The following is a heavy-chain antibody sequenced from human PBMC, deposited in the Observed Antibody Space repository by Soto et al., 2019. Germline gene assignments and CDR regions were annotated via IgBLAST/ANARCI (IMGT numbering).Heavy chain of an antibody. V-gene: IGHV1-69*13. CDR1: GGAFSSFG. Sequence: GASVKVYCKASGGAFSSFGSSWVRQVPGQELEWMGGIIPVFGRPNYAQRFRGRITITADESTNTSYMELIDLTTEDTAVYYCAREASGYNFWGQGTQVTVSS. CDR3: AREASGYNF. J-gene: IGHJ1*01. D-gene: IGHD6-25*01. CDR2: IIPVFGRP.